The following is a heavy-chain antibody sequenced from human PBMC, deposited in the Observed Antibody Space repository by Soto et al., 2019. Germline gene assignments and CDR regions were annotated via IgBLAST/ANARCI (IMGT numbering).Heavy chain of an antibody. CDR1: GGSVSSGSYY. J-gene: IGHJ4*02. CDR2: SYYTGST. V-gene: IGHV4-61*01. Sequence: PSETLSLTCTVSGGSVSSGSYYWSWIRQPPGKGLGWIGYSYYTGSTNYNPSLKSRVTIALETSKNQWSLRLNFVTAADTAVYSCASVNARAYSSEYWGQGTLVTGSS. D-gene: IGHD3-10*02. CDR3: ASVNARAYSSEY.